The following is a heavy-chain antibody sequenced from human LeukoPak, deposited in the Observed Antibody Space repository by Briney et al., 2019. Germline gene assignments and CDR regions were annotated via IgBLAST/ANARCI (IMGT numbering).Heavy chain of an antibody. Sequence: SVKVSCKASGGAFSSYAISWVRQAPGQGLEWMGGIIPIFGTANYAQKFQGRVTITADESTSTAYMELSSLRSEDTAVYYCADHLAGGVDYWGQGTLVTVSS. V-gene: IGHV1-69*13. CDR2: IIPIFGTA. CDR3: ADHLAGGVDY. CDR1: GGAFSSYA. J-gene: IGHJ4*02. D-gene: IGHD1-14*01.